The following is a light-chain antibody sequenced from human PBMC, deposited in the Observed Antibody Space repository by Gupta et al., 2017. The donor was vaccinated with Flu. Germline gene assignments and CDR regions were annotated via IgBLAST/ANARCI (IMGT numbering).Light chain of an antibody. Sequence: QSVLTQSPSASGTPGQRVTISCSGSSSNIGSNSVNWYQQFPGSAPKLLIYANNQRPSGVPDRFSGSKSGTSASLAISGLQSEDDADYYCTTWDDSLNCVVFGGRTKLTAL. CDR3: TTWDDSLNCVV. CDR1: SSNIGSNS. V-gene: IGLV1-44*01. J-gene: IGLJ3*02. CDR2: ANN.